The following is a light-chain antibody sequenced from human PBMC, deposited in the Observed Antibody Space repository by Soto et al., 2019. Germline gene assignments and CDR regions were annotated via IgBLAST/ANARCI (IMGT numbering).Light chain of an antibody. CDR3: SSYAGNNDLV. CDR1: SSDVGGYTF. J-gene: IGLJ3*02. Sequence: QSALTQPRSVSGSPGQSVTISCTGTSSDVGGYTFVSWFQQHPGKAPKLIMYDVTKRPSGVPDRFSGSKSGNTASLTISGLQSEDEGDYYCSSYAGNNDLVFGGGTKLTVL. V-gene: IGLV2-11*01. CDR2: DVT.